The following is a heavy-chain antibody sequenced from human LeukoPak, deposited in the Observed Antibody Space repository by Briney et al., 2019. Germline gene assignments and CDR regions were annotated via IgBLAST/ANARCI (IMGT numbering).Heavy chain of an antibody. CDR3: ARAPDYYYSFDY. CDR1: GGSISSSSYY. V-gene: IGHV4-39*07. Sequence: SETLSLTCTVSGGSISSSSYYWGWIRQPPGKGLEWIGSIYYSGSTYYNPSLKSRVTISVDTSKNQFSLKLSSVTAADTAVYYCARAPDYYYSFDYWGQGTLVTVSS. CDR2: IYYSGST. J-gene: IGHJ4*02. D-gene: IGHD4-11*01.